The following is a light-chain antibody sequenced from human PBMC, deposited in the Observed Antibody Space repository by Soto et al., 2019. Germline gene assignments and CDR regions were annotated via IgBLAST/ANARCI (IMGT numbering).Light chain of an antibody. CDR1: ESISSW. V-gene: IGKV1-5*03. Sequence: DIQMTQSPSSLPASRGDRVNITCRASESISSWLAWYQQKPGKAPKVLIYKASNLESGVPSRFSGSGSETEFTLTISSLQPDDFATYYCQQYNVYSTFGGGTKVDIK. CDR2: KAS. CDR3: QQYNVYST. J-gene: IGKJ4*01.